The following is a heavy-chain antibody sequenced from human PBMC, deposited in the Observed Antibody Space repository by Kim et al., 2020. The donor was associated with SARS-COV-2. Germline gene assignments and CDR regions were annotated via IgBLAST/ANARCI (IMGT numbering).Heavy chain of an antibody. Sequence: GGSLRLSCAASGFTFSSHSMHWFRQAPGKGLEWVSSISRNRGDYIYYPDSVKGRFTISRDNAKNSLYLQMNSLRAEDTAVYYCAKYYNFWSGPNFDYWG. V-gene: IGHV3-21*01. CDR3: AKYYNFWSGPNFDY. D-gene: IGHD3-3*01. CDR2: ISRNRGDYI. CDR1: GFTFSSHS. J-gene: IGHJ4*01.